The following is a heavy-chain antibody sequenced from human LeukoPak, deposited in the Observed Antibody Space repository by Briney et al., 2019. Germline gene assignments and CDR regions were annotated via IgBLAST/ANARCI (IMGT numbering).Heavy chain of an antibody. CDR1: GYTFTSYD. CDR3: ASSPSLSSSWYGYYYYYYYMDV. CDR2: MNPNRGNT. V-gene: IGHV1-8*01. D-gene: IGHD6-13*01. Sequence: ASVKVSCKASGYTFTSYDINWVRQAPGQGLEWMGWMNPNRGNTGYAQKFQGRVTMTRNTSISTAYMELSSLRSEDTAVYYCASSPSLSSSWYGYYYYYYYMDVWGKGTTVTVSS. J-gene: IGHJ6*03.